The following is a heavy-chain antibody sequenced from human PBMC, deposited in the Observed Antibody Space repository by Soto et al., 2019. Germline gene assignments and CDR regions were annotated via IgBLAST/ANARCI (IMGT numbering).Heavy chain of an antibody. CDR1: GFTFSSCA. D-gene: IGHD3-22*01. V-gene: IGHV3-30-3*01. CDR2: ISYDGSNK. Sequence: PGGSLRLSCAASGFTFSSCAMHWVRQAPGKGLEWVAVISYDGSNKYYADSVKGRFTISRDNSKNTLYLQMNSLRAEDTAVYYWATSLYYYDTSGYLGHLKLDYWGQGTLVTVSS. J-gene: IGHJ4*02. CDR3: ATSLYYYDTSGYLGHLKLDY.